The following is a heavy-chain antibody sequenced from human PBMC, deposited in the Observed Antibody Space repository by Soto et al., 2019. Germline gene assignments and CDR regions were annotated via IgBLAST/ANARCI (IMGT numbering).Heavy chain of an antibody. J-gene: IGHJ4*02. Sequence: GGSLRLSCAASGFTFSSYAMSWVRQAPGKGLEWVSAISGSGGSTYYGDSGKGRFTISSDNSKNTRYLQMNSLRAEDTAVDYCAKDMDYVWGSYLTFWDYWGQGTLVTVSS. D-gene: IGHD3-16*02. CDR1: GFTFSSYA. CDR3: AKDMDYVWGSYLTFWDY. CDR2: ISGSGGST. V-gene: IGHV3-23*01.